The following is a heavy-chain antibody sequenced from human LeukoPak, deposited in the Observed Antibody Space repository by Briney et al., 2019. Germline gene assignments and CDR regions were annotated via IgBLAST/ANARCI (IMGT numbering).Heavy chain of an antibody. CDR2: IYYSGST. Sequence: SETLSLTCTVSGGSISSGGYYWSWIRQHPGKGLEWIGNIYYSGSTYYNPSLKSRVTISVDTSKNQFSLKLSSVTAAVTAVYYCARTLWSGYSTDWFDPWGQGTLVTVSS. D-gene: IGHD3-3*01. CDR1: GGSISSGGYY. J-gene: IGHJ5*02. CDR3: ARTLWSGYSTDWFDP. V-gene: IGHV4-31*03.